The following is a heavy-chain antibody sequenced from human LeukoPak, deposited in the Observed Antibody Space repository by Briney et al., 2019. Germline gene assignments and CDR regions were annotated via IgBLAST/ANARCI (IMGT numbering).Heavy chain of an antibody. CDR1: GGSFSGYY. CDR3: ARDLEYSSGEGY. J-gene: IGHJ4*02. D-gene: IGHD6-19*01. CDR2: INHSGST. Sequence: SETLSLTCAVYGGSFSGYYWSWIRQPPGKGLEWIGEINHSGSTNYNPSLTSRVTISVDTSKIQFSLKLGSVTAADTAVYYCARDLEYSSGEGYWGQGTLVPVSS. V-gene: IGHV4-34*01.